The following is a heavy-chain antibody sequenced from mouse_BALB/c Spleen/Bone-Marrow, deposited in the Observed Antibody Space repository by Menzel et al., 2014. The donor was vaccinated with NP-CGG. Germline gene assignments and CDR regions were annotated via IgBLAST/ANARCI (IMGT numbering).Heavy chain of an antibody. CDR1: GFPLSRYS. D-gene: IGHD2-14*01. Sequence: VKVVESGPGLVAPSQSLSITCTVSGFPLSRYSVHWVRQPPGKGLEWLGMIWGGGSTDYNSALKSRMSISKDNSKSQVFLKMNRLQTDDTAKYYCARYDVYAMDYWGQGTSVTVSS. CDR3: ARYDVYAMDY. CDR2: IWGGGST. V-gene: IGHV2-6-4*01. J-gene: IGHJ4*01.